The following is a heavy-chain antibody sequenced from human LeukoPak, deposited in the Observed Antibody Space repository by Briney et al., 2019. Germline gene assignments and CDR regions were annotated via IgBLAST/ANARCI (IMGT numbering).Heavy chain of an antibody. D-gene: IGHD1-1*01. CDR1: GGSFNGYY. CDR3: ARGRFGNPLQLQPRRPFDL. J-gene: IGHJ3*01. CDR2: INRSGTT. Sequence: SETLSLTCAVYGGSFNGYYWSWVRQTPGKGLEWIGEINRSGTTNYNPSLGSRVSMSVDTSKSQVSLRLTSVTAADTAIFYCARGRFGNPLQLQPRRPFDLWGQGTAVIVSS. V-gene: IGHV4-34*01.